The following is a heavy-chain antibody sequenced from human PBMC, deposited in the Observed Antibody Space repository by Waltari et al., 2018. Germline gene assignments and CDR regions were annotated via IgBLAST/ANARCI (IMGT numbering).Heavy chain of an antibody. CDR2: MSRSGDKM. J-gene: IGHJ4*02. D-gene: IGHD6-13*01. CDR1: VFTSSSYE. Sequence: EVQLVASGGRLVQPGGSMSLSCAAGVFTSSSYERNWVSKAPGKGVEWVSYMSRSGDKMYYADSVKGRFTISRDNARKSLYLQMNSLRADDTAVYYCARDPAQLGGESDNWGQGTLVTVSS. CDR3: ARDPAQLGGESDN. V-gene: IGHV3-48*03.